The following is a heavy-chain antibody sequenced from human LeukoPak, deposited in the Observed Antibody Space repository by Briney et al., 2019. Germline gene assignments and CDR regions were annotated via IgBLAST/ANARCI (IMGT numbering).Heavy chain of an antibody. J-gene: IGHJ3*02. V-gene: IGHV3-30*04. CDR3: AKDLEGYSSISPDAFDI. Sequence: PGGSLRLSCAASGFTFSSYAMHWVRQAPGKGLEWVAVISYDGSNKYYADSVKGRFTISRDNSKNTLYLQMNSLRAEDTAVYYCAKDLEGYSSISPDAFDIWGQGTMVTVSS. CDR2: ISYDGSNK. D-gene: IGHD6-13*01. CDR1: GFTFSSYA.